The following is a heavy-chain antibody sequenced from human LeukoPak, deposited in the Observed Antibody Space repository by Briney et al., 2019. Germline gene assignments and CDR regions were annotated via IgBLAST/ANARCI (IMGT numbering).Heavy chain of an antibody. CDR1: GYSFTNYW. D-gene: IGHD6-6*01. Sequence: GESLKISCKGSGYSFTNYWIGWVRQMPGKGLEWMGIIYPGDSDTRYSPSFQGQVTISADKSITTAYLQWSSLKASDTAMYYCASVYSSSSWDYWGQGTLVTVSS. J-gene: IGHJ4*02. CDR2: IYPGDSDT. CDR3: ASVYSSSSWDY. V-gene: IGHV5-51*01.